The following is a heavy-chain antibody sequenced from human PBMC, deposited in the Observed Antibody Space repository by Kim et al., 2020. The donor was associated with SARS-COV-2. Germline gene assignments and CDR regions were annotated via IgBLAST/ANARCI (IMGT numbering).Heavy chain of an antibody. CDR2: INPSGGST. D-gene: IGHD1-1*01. CDR1: GYTFTSYY. J-gene: IGHJ3*02. CDR3: ARGRGERRDGLPHGAFDI. Sequence: ASVKVSCKASGYTFTSYYMHWVRQAPGQGLEWMGIINPSGGSTSYAQKFQGRVTMTRDTSTSTVYMELSSLRSEDTAVYYCARGRGERRDGLPHGAFDIWGQGTMVTVSS. V-gene: IGHV1-46*01.